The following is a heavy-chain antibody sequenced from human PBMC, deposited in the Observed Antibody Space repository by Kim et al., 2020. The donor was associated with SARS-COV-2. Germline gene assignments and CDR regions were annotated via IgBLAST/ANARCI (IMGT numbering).Heavy chain of an antibody. CDR3: AKVPRVFWSGYSSSVLDY. Sequence: GGSLRLSCVASGFTFRSSAMTWVRQAPGKGLEWVSAIGGSGESTYYADAVKGRFTISRDNSKNTLYLQMNSLRADDTALYYCAKVPRVFWSGYSSSVLDYWGQVSLVTVTS. D-gene: IGHD3-3*01. CDR2: IGGSGEST. V-gene: IGHV3-23*01. J-gene: IGHJ4*02. CDR1: GFTFRSSA.